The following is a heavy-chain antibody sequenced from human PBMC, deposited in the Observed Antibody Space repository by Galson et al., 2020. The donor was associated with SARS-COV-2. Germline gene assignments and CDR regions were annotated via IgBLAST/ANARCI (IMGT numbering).Heavy chain of an antibody. CDR1: GYTFTGYY. V-gene: IGHV1-2*02. CDR2: INPNSGGT. J-gene: IGHJ2*01. Sequence: ASVKVSCKASGYTFTGYYMHWVRQAPGQGLEWMGWINPNSGGTNYAQKFQGRVTMTRDTSISTAYMELSRLRSDDTAVYYCARVLAGFAVPYWYFDLWGRGTLVTVSS. CDR3: ARVLAGFAVPYWYFDL. D-gene: IGHD3-10*01.